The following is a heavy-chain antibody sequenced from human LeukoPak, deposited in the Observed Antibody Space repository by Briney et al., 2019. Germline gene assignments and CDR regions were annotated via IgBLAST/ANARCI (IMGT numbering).Heavy chain of an antibody. CDR3: ARHPSFGSESYYPGCSDY. CDR2: IYPGDSDT. D-gene: IGHD3-10*01. J-gene: IGHJ4*02. Sequence: GESLKISCKGSGYSFTSYWIGWVRQMPGKGLEWMGIIYPGDSDTRYSPSFQGQVTISADKSISTAYLQWSSLKASDTAMYCCARHPSFGSESYYPGCSDYWGQGTLVTVSS. V-gene: IGHV5-51*01. CDR1: GYSFTSYW.